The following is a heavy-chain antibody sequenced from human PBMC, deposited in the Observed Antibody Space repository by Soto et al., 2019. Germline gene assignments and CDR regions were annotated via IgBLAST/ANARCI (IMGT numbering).Heavy chain of an antibody. D-gene: IGHD4-17*01. J-gene: IGHJ4*02. CDR3: ARGPSYSDSYFDY. V-gene: IGHV3-23*01. Sequence: PGGPLRVSCAAAGLTFTTYAMSWVRQAPGKGLEWVSAISGSGGSTYYADSVEGRFTISRDNSKNTVYLQMNSLRLEDTAVYYCARGPSYSDSYFDYWGQGTLVTVPQ. CDR2: ISGSGGST. CDR1: GLTFTTYA.